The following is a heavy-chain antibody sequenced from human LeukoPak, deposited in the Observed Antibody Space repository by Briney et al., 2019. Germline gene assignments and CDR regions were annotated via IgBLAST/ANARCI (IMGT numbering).Heavy chain of an antibody. CDR1: GYTFTSYA. CDR3: ATSTGYYDSSGYYKHRDAFDI. D-gene: IGHD3-22*01. Sequence: ASVKVSCKASGYTFTSYAMHWVRQAPGQRLEWMGWINAGNGNTKYSQEFQGRVTITRDTSASTAYMELSSLRSEDMAVYYCATSTGYYDSSGYYKHRDAFDIWGQGTMVTVSS. V-gene: IGHV1-3*03. CDR2: INAGNGNT. J-gene: IGHJ3*02.